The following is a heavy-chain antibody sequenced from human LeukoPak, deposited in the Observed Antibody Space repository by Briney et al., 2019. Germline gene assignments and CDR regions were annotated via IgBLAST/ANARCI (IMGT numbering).Heavy chain of an antibody. J-gene: IGHJ6*02. CDR1: GFTFSSYS. CDR3: ARDTEGRGDIVATIAIYYYYGMDV. D-gene: IGHD5-12*01. Sequence: GGSLRLSCAASGFTFSSYSMNWVRQAPGEGLEWVSSISSSSSYIYYADSVKGRFTISRDNAKNSLYLQMNSLRAEDTAVYYCARDTEGRGDIVATIAIYYYYGMDVWGQETTVTVSS. V-gene: IGHV3-21*01. CDR2: ISSSSSYI.